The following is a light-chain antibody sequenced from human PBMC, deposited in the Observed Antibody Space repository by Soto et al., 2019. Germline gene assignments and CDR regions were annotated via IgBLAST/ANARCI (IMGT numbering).Light chain of an antibody. V-gene: IGKV3-20*01. Sequence: EIVLTQSPGTLSLSPGERATLSCRASQSINSTYLGWYQQKPGQAPRLLIYGASSRATGIPDRLSGSGSGTDFTLTISRLEPEDFAVYYCQQYGSSPPITFGQGTRLEIK. J-gene: IGKJ5*01. CDR2: GAS. CDR1: QSINSTY. CDR3: QQYGSSPPIT.